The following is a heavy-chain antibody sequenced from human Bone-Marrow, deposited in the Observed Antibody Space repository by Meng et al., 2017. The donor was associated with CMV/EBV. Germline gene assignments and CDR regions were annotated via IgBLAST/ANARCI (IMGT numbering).Heavy chain of an antibody. CDR2: INPNSGGT. Sequence: ASVKVSCKASGYTFTGYYMHWVRQAPGQGLEWMGWINPNSGGTNYAQKFQGRVTITADKSTSTAYMELSSLRSEDTAVYYCASPEVVVPAAIPDAFDIWGQGTMVTVSS. CDR1: GYTFTGYY. V-gene: IGHV1-2*02. D-gene: IGHD2-2*01. CDR3: ASPEVVVPAAIPDAFDI. J-gene: IGHJ3*02.